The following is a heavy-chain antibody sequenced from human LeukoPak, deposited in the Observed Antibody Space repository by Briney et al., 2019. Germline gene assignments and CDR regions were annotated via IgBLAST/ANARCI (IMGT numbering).Heavy chain of an antibody. Sequence: SETLSLTCAVSGGSISRGCYSWSWIRQPPGRRLEWIGYIYHSGITYYKPSLKSRVTISVDRSKNQFSLKLSSVTAADTAVYYCARAKNQLPRFDPWGQGTLVTVSS. J-gene: IGHJ5*02. D-gene: IGHD2-2*01. CDR3: ARAKNQLPRFDP. CDR2: IYHSGIT. CDR1: GGSISRGCYS. V-gene: IGHV4-30-2*01.